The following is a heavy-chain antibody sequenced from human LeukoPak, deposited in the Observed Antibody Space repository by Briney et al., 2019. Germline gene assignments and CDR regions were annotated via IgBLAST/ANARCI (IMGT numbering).Heavy chain of an antibody. D-gene: IGHD6-13*01. CDR1: GFTVRSNY. CDR3: AKTGAAPRDYYYGMDV. J-gene: IGHJ6*02. Sequence: GGSLRLSCAASGFTVRSNYMSWVRQAPGKGLEWVSTMSGSGDSTYYADSVKGRFTISRDNSRNTLYLQMNSLRAEDTAVYYCAKTGAAPRDYYYGMDVWGQGTTVTVSS. CDR2: MSGSGDST. V-gene: IGHV3-23*01.